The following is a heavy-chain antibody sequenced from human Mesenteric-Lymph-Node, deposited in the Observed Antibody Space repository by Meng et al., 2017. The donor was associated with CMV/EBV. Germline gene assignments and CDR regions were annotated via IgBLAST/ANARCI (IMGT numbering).Heavy chain of an antibody. V-gene: IGHV3-30*03. Sequence: GGSLRLSCVASGFTFSSYSMNWVRQAPGKGLEWVAVISYDGSNKYYADSVKGRFTISRDNSKNTLYLQMNSLRAEDTAVYYCAGGKRITIFGVVIFTHYGMDVWGQGTTVTVSS. CDR3: AGGKRITIFGVVIFTHYGMDV. J-gene: IGHJ6*02. CDR1: GFTFSSYS. D-gene: IGHD3-3*01. CDR2: ISYDGSNK.